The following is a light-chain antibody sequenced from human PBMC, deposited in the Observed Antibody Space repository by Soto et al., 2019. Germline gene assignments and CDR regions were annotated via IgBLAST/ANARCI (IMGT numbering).Light chain of an antibody. CDR3: QHYNNWPFT. V-gene: IGKV3-15*01. J-gene: IGKJ2*01. CDR2: GAS. CDR1: QSVSSN. Sequence: EIVMTQSPATLSVSPGERATLSCSATQSVSSNLAWNQQNPGQAPTLLLYGASARATGIPARFSGSGSGTEFTLTISSLRSEDFAVYYCQHYNNWPFTFGEGTKLEIK.